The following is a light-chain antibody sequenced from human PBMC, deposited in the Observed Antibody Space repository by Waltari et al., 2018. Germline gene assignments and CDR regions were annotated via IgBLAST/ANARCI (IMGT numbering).Light chain of an antibody. J-gene: IGKJ1*01. V-gene: IGKV1-39*01. CDR3: QETYTPPWT. CDR2: SAS. CDR1: QSVSTH. Sequence: DIQMTQSPLSLSASVGDRVTLTCRASQSVSTHLNWYQHQPGKAPELLVYSASFLETGVPSRFSAGGSGTDFNFTITAVQPEDFATYYCQETYTPPWTFGPGTRLEIK.